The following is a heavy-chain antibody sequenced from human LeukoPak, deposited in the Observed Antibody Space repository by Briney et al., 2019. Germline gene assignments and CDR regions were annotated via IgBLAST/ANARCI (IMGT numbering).Heavy chain of an antibody. CDR3: ASHAQEPNFIAVAGTVIVY. Sequence: ESPKISCKGSGFSFTSYWNGWGRQMPGKGLEWMGIIYPGDSDTRYSPSLQGQVTISADKSISPTYLQWSSLKASDSAISYCASHAQEPNFIAVAGTVIVYWGRGDLVTVSP. J-gene: IGHJ4*02. D-gene: IGHD6-19*01. V-gene: IGHV5-51*01. CDR2: IYPGDSDT. CDR1: GFSFTSYW.